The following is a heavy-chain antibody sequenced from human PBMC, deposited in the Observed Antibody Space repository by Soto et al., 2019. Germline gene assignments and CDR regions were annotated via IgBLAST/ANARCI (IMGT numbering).Heavy chain of an antibody. CDR2: IYYRGST. CDR1: GGSSSSHY. J-gene: IGHJ6*02. CDR3: ARDGREASGMDV. V-gene: IGHV4-59*11. Sequence: XETLYLTCTVSGGSSSSHYWSWVRQAPGKGLEWIGHIYYRGSTNYNPSLRSRSTISVDTSKNHFSLKLNSVTTADTAVYYCARDGREASGMDVWGQGAKVTVSS. D-gene: IGHD1-26*01.